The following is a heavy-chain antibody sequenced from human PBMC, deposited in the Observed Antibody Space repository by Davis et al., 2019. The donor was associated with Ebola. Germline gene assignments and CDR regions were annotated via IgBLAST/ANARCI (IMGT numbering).Heavy chain of an antibody. Sequence: GGSLRLSCAASGFTFSSYAMTWVRQAPGKGLEWVSAISGGGGRTYYADSVKGRFTISRDNSKSTLYLQMNSLRSEDTAVYYCARDRASNYEFDYWGQGTLVTVSS. V-gene: IGHV3-23*01. D-gene: IGHD3-22*01. CDR2: ISGGGGRT. CDR1: GFTFSSYA. CDR3: ARDRASNYEFDY. J-gene: IGHJ4*02.